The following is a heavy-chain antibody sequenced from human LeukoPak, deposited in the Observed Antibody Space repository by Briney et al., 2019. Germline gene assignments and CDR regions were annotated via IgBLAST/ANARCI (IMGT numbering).Heavy chain of an antibody. Sequence: SETLSLTCTVSGGSISSYYWSWIWQPPGKGLEWIGYIYYSGSTNYNPSLKSRVTISVDTSKNQFSLKLSSVTAADTAVYYCAREGSSGWSRGAFGFDPWGQGTLVTVSS. J-gene: IGHJ5*02. CDR2: IYYSGST. V-gene: IGHV4-59*01. CDR3: AREGSSGWSRGAFGFDP. CDR1: GGSISSYY. D-gene: IGHD6-19*01.